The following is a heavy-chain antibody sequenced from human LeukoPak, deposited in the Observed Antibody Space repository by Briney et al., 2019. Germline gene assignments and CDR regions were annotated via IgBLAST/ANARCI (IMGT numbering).Heavy chain of an antibody. J-gene: IGHJ4*02. CDR3: TRDLPYSSSWGSIDY. D-gene: IGHD6-13*01. V-gene: IGHV1-18*01. CDR2: ISAYNGNT. Sequence: ASVKVSCKASGYTFTSYGINWVRQAPGQGPEWMGWISAYNGNTKYAQNLQGRVTMTTDTSTSTAYMELRSLRSDDTAVYYCTRDLPYSSSWGSIDYWGQGTLVTVSS. CDR1: GYTFTSYG.